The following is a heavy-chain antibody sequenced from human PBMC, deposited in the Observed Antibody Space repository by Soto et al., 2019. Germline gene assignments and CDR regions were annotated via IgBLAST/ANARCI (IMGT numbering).Heavy chain of an antibody. CDR3: TTYHGDYNFDH. J-gene: IGHJ5*02. D-gene: IGHD4-17*01. CDR1: GYTLNEVA. Sequence: QVQLVQSGAEVKKPGASGKVSCKVSGYTLNEVAMHWVRQAPGKGLEWLGGFDPDEEETIYAQHFQGRVTMTEDTSTDTVYMELSRLRSEDTALYCCTTYHGDYNFDHWGQGTLVTVSS. V-gene: IGHV1-24*01. CDR2: FDPDEEET.